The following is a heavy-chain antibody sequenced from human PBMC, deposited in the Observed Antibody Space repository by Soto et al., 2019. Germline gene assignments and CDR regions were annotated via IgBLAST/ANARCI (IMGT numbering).Heavy chain of an antibody. CDR3: ARGQRFSDSFDP. CDR1: GGAISGYY. CDR2: IYSSGGT. D-gene: IGHD3-3*01. V-gene: IGHV4-4*07. Sequence: SETLSLTCTVSGGAISGYYWTWIRQSAGKGLEWIGRIYSSGGTKYNPSLKSRVTMSLDTSKNQFSLRLSSVTAADTAVYYCARGQRFSDSFDPWGQGTLVTVSS. J-gene: IGHJ5*02.